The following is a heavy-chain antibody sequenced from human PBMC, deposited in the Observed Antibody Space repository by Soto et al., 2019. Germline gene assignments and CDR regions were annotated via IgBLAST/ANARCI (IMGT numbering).Heavy chain of an antibody. Sequence: ASVKVSFKASGYTFTSYGISWVRQAPGQGLEWMGWISAYNGNTNYAQKLQGRVTMTTDTSTSTAYMELRSLRSDDTAVYYCARVRAVAGGANWFDPWGQGTLVTVSS. CDR1: GYTFTSYG. D-gene: IGHD6-19*01. CDR2: ISAYNGNT. CDR3: ARVRAVAGGANWFDP. J-gene: IGHJ5*02. V-gene: IGHV1-18*01.